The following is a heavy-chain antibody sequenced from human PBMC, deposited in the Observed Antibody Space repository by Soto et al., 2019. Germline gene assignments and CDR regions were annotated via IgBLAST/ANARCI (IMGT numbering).Heavy chain of an antibody. CDR3: AMNAAVGVCGD. V-gene: IGHV1-18*01. J-gene: IGHJ4*02. CDR2: ISAYNGNT. Sequence: QVQLVQSGAEVKKPGASVKVSCKASGYTFTSYGISWVRQAPGQGLEWMGWISAYNGNTNYAQKLHGRVTMTTDTPTGTAYTTLRSLRSDDTAVYYWAMNAAVGVCGDWGQGTLVTVAA. CDR1: GYTFTSYG. D-gene: IGHD1-26*01.